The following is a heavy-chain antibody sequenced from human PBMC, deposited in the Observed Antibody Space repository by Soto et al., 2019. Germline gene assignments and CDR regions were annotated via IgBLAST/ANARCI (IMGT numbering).Heavy chain of an antibody. Sequence: PSETLSLTCTVYGGSVSSGSYYWSWIRQPPGKGLEWIGYIYYSGSTNYNPSLKSRVTISVDTSKNQFSLKLSSVTAADTAVYYCARFDYYDSSGYWSIDYWGQGTLVTVSS. J-gene: IGHJ4*02. CDR1: GGSVSSGSYY. D-gene: IGHD3-22*01. CDR2: IYYSGST. V-gene: IGHV4-61*01. CDR3: ARFDYYDSSGYWSIDY.